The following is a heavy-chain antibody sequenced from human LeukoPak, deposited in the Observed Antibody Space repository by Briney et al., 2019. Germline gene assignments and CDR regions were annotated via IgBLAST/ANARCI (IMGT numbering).Heavy chain of an antibody. Sequence: SETLSLTCTVSGGSISSSSYYWGWIRQPPGKGLEWIGSIYYSGSTYYNPSLKSRVTISVDTSKNQFPLKLSSVTAADTAVYYCARHLGSSWYSDYWGQGTLVTVSS. V-gene: IGHV4-39*01. CDR2: IYYSGST. J-gene: IGHJ4*02. CDR1: GGSISSSSYY. CDR3: ARHLGSSWYSDY. D-gene: IGHD6-13*01.